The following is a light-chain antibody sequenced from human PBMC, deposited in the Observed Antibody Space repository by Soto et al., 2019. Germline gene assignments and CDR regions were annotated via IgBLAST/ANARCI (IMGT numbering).Light chain of an antibody. V-gene: IGLV1-44*01. Sequence: QSVLTQPPSASGTPGQRVTISCSGSSSNIGINHVYWYQLVPGTAPKLLIHTDNLRPSGVPDRFSGSKSGTSASLAISGLQSEDEADYYCAAWDDSLIGLWVFGGGTKVTVL. CDR1: SSNIGINH. CDR2: TDN. CDR3: AAWDDSLIGLWV. J-gene: IGLJ3*02.